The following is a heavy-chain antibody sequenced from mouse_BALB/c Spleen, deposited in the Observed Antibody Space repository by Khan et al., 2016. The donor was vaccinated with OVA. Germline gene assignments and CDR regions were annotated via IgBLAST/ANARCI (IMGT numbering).Heavy chain of an antibody. V-gene: IGHV5-6*01. Sequence: EVQLQEFGGDLVKTGGSLKLSCAASGFTFSTYGMSWVRQTPDKRLEWVATISSGGHYTYYIDSVKGRFTISRDNAKNILDLQMTSLRSEDTAMYYCARLAYYYNSEGFAYWGRGTLVTVSA. CDR3: ARLAYYYNSEGFAY. CDR2: ISSGGHYT. CDR1: GFTFSTYG. D-gene: IGHD1-1*02. J-gene: IGHJ3*01.